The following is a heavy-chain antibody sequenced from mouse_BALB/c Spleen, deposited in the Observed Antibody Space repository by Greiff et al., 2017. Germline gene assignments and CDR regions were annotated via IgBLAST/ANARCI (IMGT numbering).Heavy chain of an antibody. V-gene: IGHV1S56*01. J-gene: IGHJ4*01. CDR3: ARGTTATKAMDY. Sequence: QVQLQQSGPELVKPGASVRISCKASGYTFTSYYIHWVKQRPGQGLEWIGWIYPGNVNTKYNEKFKGKATLTADKSSSTAYMQLSSLTSEDSAVYFCARGTTATKAMDYWGQGTSVTVSS. CDR1: GYTFTSYY. D-gene: IGHD1-2*01. CDR2: IYPGNVNT.